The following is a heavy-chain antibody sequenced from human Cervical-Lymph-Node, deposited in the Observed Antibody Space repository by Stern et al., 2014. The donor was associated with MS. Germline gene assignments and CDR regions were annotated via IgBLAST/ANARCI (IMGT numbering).Heavy chain of an antibody. J-gene: IGHJ4*02. CDR2: IIPIFGTA. V-gene: IGHV1-69*01. Sequence: MQLVESGAEVKKPGSSVKVSCKASGGTFNTNVISWVRQAPGQGLEWMGGIIPIFGTALYAQKFQGRVTITANASTRAVYMELSSLGAEDTAVYYWARAAYSTSSYNYWGQGTLVIVSS. CDR3: ARAAYSTSSYNY. D-gene: IGHD6-6*01. CDR1: GGTFNTNV.